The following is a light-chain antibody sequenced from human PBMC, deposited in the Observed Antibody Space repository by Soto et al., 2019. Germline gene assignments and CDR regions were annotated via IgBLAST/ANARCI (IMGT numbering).Light chain of an antibody. CDR3: SSYTSATTYV. CDR2: DVS. Sequence: QSVLTQPASVSGSPGQSITISCTGTSSDVGAYNYDSWYQQYPGEAPKVIIYDVSHRPAGVSNRFSGSKSGKTASLNISGLQTQDEADYYCSSYTSATTYVFGTGTKVTVL. V-gene: IGLV2-14*01. J-gene: IGLJ1*01. CDR1: SSDVGAYNY.